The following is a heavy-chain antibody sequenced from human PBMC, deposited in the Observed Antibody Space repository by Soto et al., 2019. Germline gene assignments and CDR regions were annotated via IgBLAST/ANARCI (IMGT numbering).Heavy chain of an antibody. V-gene: IGHV1-2*02. CDR1: GYQFTGSY. CDR2: INPDTGST. D-gene: IGHD2-2*01. Sequence: QVRLVQSGADVQRPGASMNISCQASGYQFTGSYLHWVRRAPGHGLQWMGMINPDTGSTTYAETFQERVTMTPDESAGTVFLGLGRITSDDPATYYCARQYCSGTSCYWYFDFWGQGTFVSVSS. CDR3: ARQYCSGTSCYWYFDF. J-gene: IGHJ4*02.